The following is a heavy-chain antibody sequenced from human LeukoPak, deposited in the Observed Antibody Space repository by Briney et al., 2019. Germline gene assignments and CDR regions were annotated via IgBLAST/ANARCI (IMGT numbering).Heavy chain of an antibody. D-gene: IGHD3-10*01. CDR3: ARARPVLLWFGELFQGALDY. CDR1: GFTFSSYA. J-gene: IGHJ4*02. CDR2: ISYDGSNK. V-gene: IGHV3-30*04. Sequence: GGSLRLSCAASGFTFSSYAMHWVRQAPGKGLEWVAVISYDGSNKYYADSVKGRFTISRDNSKNTLYLQMSSLRAEDTAVYYCARARPVLLWFGELFQGALDYWGQGTLVTVSS.